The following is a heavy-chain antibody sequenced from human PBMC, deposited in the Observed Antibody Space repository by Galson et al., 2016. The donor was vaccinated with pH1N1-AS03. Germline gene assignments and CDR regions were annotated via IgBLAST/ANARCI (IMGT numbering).Heavy chain of an antibody. CDR3: ARVLFGIARAEFSAFDL. J-gene: IGHJ3*01. Sequence: SVKVSCKASGYTFTGNYLHWVRQAPGQGLEWVGWINPNSGDTSYAQKFQGRVTMTRDTSISAAFLELSRLRSDDTAVFYCARVLFGIARAEFSAFDLWGQGTMVTVSS. CDR1: GYTFTGNY. CDR2: INPNSGDT. V-gene: IGHV1-2*02. D-gene: IGHD6-13*01.